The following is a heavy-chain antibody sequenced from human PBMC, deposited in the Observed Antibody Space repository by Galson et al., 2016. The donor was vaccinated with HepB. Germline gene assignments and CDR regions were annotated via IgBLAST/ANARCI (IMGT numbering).Heavy chain of an antibody. J-gene: IGHJ4*02. CDR1: GFTVSSNC. D-gene: IGHD3/OR15-3a*01. CDR3: ARDPPGVPDFALDV. CDR2: ICDGGSA. Sequence: SLRLSCAASGFTVSSNCMSWVRQARGKGLEWVSLICDGGSAYYTDSVKARFTISRDNSKNTLYLQMNNLRPEDTAVYFCARDPPGVPDFALDVWGQGTLVTVSS. V-gene: IGHV3-66*01.